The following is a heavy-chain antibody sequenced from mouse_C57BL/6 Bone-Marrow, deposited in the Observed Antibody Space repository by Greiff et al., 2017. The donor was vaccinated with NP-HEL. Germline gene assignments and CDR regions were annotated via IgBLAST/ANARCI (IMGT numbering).Heavy chain of an antibody. CDR1: GYTFTSYW. J-gene: IGHJ4*01. CDR3: ARKISHYAMDY. CDR2: IDPSDSYT. Sequence: QVQLQQPGAELVMPGASVKLSCKASGYTFTSYWMHWVKQRPGQGLEWIGEIDPSDSYTNYNQKFKGKSTLTVDKSSSTAYMQLSSLTSEDSAVYYCARKISHYAMDYWGQGTSVTVSS. V-gene: IGHV1-69*01.